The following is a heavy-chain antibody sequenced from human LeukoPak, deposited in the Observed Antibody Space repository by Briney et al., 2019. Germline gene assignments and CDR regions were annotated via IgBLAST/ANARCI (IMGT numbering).Heavy chain of an antibody. CDR2: ISSSSSYI. CDR1: GFTFSSYS. CDR3: AREYCSSTSCEEDY. V-gene: IGHV3-21*01. D-gene: IGHD2-2*01. Sequence: GGSLRLSCAASGFTFSSYSMNWVRQAPGKGLEWVSSISSSSSYIYYADSVKGRFTISRDNAKNSLYLQMNSLRAEDTAVYCCAREYCSSTSCEEDYWGQGTLVTVSS. J-gene: IGHJ4*02.